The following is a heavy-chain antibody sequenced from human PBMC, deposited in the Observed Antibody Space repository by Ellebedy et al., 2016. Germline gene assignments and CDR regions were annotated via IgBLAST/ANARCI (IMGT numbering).Heavy chain of an antibody. J-gene: IGHJ2*01. V-gene: IGHV4-59*08. D-gene: IGHD3-22*01. CDR1: GGSISSYY. CDR3: ARRRYYYDSSGYYGNWYFDL. CDR2: IYYSGST. Sequence: SETLSLTCTVSGGSISSYYWSWIRQPPGKGLEWIGYIYYSGSTNYNPSLKSRVTISVDTSKNQFSLKLSSVTAADTAVYYCARRRYYYDSSGYYGNWYFDLWGRGTLVTVSS.